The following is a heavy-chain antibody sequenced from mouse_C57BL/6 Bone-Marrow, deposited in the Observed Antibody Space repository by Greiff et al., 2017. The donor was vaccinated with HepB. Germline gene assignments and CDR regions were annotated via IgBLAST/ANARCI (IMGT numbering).Heavy chain of an antibody. Sequence: QVQLQQPGAELVKPGAPVKLSCKASGYTLPSTWMNWVKKRPGQALGWIGMIHPNSGSTNYNEKFKSKATLTVDNSSITSYMQLSSLTSEDSAVYYCARSPSIYYDYVLFAYWGQGTLVTVSA. J-gene: IGHJ3*01. D-gene: IGHD2-4*01. CDR1: GYTLPSTW. V-gene: IGHV1-64*01. CDR2: IHPNSGST. CDR3: ARSPSIYYDYVLFAY.